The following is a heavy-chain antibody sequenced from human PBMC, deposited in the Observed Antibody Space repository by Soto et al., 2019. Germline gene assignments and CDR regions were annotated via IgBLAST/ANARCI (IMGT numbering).Heavy chain of an antibody. CDR1: GGTFSSYA. D-gene: IGHD2-2*01. CDR3: ATADVYCSSTSCYRYAFDI. J-gene: IGHJ3*02. Sequence: ALVKVSCKASGGTFSSYAISWVRQAPGQGLEWMGGIIPIFGTANYAQKFQGRVTITADESTSTAYMELSSLRSEDTAVYYCATADVYCSSTSCYRYAFDIWGQGTMVTVSS. CDR2: IIPIFGTA. V-gene: IGHV1-69*13.